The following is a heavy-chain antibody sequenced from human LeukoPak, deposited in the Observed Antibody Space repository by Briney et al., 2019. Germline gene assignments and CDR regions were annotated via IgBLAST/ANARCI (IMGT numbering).Heavy chain of an antibody. D-gene: IGHD5-18*01. CDR1: GFTFSSYG. CDR3: AREADTAMVKGTYYLDY. Sequence: GGSLRLSCAASGFTFSSYGMHWVRQAPGKGLEWVAVIWYDGSNKYYADSVKGRFTISRDNAKNSLYLQMNSLRAEDTAVYYCAREADTAMVKGTYYLDYWGQGTLVTVSS. J-gene: IGHJ4*02. V-gene: IGHV3-33*01. CDR2: IWYDGSNK.